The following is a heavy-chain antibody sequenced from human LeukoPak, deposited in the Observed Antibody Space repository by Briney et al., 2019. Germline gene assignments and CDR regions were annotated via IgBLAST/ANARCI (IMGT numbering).Heavy chain of an antibody. D-gene: IGHD6-13*01. Sequence: GGSLRLSCAASGFTFSSYSMNWVRQAPGKGLEWVSYISSSSSTIYYADSVKGRFTISRDNAKNSLYLQMNSLRAEDTAVYYCASDLKAAGYDAFDIWGQGTMVTVSS. CDR1: GFTFSSYS. CDR3: ASDLKAAGYDAFDI. V-gene: IGHV3-48*01. CDR2: ISSSSSTI. J-gene: IGHJ3*02.